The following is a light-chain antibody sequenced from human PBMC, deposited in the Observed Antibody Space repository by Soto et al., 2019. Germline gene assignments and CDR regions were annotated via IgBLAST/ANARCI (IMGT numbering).Light chain of an antibody. CDR3: QQYKSYPYT. CDR2: ATS. J-gene: IGKJ2*01. CDR1: HDITNY. V-gene: IGKV1-16*01. Sequence: DTQMTQTPSSLSASVGDRVTITCRASHDITNYLAWFQQKPGKAPKSLIYATSTLQSGVPSRFSGSGFGADFTLTIDSLQPKDFATYYCQQYKSYPYTFGQGTKLEIK.